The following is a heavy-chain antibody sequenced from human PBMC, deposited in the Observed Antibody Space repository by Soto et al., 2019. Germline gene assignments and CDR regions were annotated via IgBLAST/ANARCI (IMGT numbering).Heavy chain of an antibody. Sequence: ASVKVSCKASGYTFSDFDINWLRQASGQGPERMGWMNAKSGDTFFPQRFQGKFNMTWDTSLGTAYMEVGSLTSDDTAIYYCARGNPFNYAGFDVWGQGTTVTVSS. CDR2: MNAKSGDT. V-gene: IGHV1-8*01. J-gene: IGHJ6*02. CDR1: GYTFSDFD. CDR3: ARGNPFNYAGFDV. D-gene: IGHD4-4*01.